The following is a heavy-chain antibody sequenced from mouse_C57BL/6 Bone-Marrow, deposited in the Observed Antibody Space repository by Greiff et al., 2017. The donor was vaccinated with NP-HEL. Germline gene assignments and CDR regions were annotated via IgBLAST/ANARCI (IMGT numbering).Heavy chain of an antibody. CDR1: GYTFTSYV. Sequence: EVKLMESGPELVKPGASVKMSCKASGYTFTSYVMHWVKQKPGQGLEWIGYIYPYNDGTKYNEKFKGKATLTSDKSSSTAYMELSSLTSEDSAVYYCARRVDSSGPWGFDYWGQGTTLTVSS. CDR3: ARRVDSSGPWGFDY. J-gene: IGHJ2*01. V-gene: IGHV1-14*01. CDR2: IYPYNDGT. D-gene: IGHD3-2*02.